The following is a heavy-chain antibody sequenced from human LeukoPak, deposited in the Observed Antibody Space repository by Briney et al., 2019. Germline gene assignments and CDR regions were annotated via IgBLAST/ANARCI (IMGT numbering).Heavy chain of an antibody. D-gene: IGHD1-1*01. CDR2: IYYSGHT. CDR3: ARRSRTSTPGTTGYFDF. CDR1: GGSISSSGYY. Sequence: PSETLSLTCTVSGGSISSSGYYWGWIRQPPGKGLEWIGSIYYSGHTYYNSSLRSRVTISVDTSKNQLSLELTSVTAADTAVYYCARRSRTSTPGTTGYFDFWGQGTLVTVSS. V-gene: IGHV4-39*01. J-gene: IGHJ4*03.